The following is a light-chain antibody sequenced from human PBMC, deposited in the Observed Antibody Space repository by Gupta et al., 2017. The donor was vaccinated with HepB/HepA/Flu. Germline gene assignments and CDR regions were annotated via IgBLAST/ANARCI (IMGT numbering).Light chain of an antibody. V-gene: IGKV1-39*01. CDR1: QSIRNY. J-gene: IGKJ1*01. CDR2: LTS. CDR3: QQSHSTPWT. Sequence: DIQMTQSPSYLSASVGDRVTITCRASQSIRNYLNWYQQKPGKAPKLLLYLTSTLQSGVPSRFSGSGSGADFTLTISSLQPEDFATYYCQQSHSTPWTFGQGTKVEVK.